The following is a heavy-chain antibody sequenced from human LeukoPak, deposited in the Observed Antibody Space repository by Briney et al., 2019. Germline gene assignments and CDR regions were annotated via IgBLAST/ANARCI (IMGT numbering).Heavy chain of an antibody. V-gene: IGHV1-2*02. CDR3: ARGHILVPAGAFDL. CDR2: INPNSGGT. J-gene: IGHJ3*01. Sequence: ASVKVSCKASGYTFTGYYMHWVRQAPGQGLEWMGWINPNSGGTNYAQKFQGRVTMTRDTSISTAYMELSRLRSDDTALYYCARGHILVPAGAFDLWGQGTVVTVSS. D-gene: IGHD2-21*01. CDR1: GYTFTGYY.